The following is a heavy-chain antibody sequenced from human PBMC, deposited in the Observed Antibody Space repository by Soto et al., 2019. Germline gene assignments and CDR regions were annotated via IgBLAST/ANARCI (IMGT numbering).Heavy chain of an antibody. Sequence: SETLSLTCAVYGGSLSXFYWSWIRQPPGKGLEWIGQINHSGSANYSPSLESRVTISVDTSKNQFSLRLTSVTAADTAVYYCAXGRRYYDSSCYSKPFDIWGQGTMVTVSS. CDR1: GGSLSXFY. CDR2: INHSGSA. D-gene: IGHD3-22*01. J-gene: IGHJ3*02. V-gene: IGHV4-34*01. CDR3: AXGRRYYDSSCYSKPFDI.